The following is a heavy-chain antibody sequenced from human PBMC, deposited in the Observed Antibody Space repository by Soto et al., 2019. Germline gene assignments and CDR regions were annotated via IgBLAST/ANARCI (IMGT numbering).Heavy chain of an antibody. D-gene: IGHD6-13*01. CDR2: LSSNGIGT. Sequence: LRLSCSGSGFTVSSFGMHWVRQAPGKGLEHVSTLSSNGIGTYYADSVKGRFTFSRDTSKNTLYLQMSSLRTEDTAVYYCVKDMGQAAVGIRYPYGLDVWGLGTTVTVSS. J-gene: IGHJ6*02. V-gene: IGHV3-64D*06. CDR3: VKDMGQAAVGIRYPYGLDV. CDR1: GFTVSSFG.